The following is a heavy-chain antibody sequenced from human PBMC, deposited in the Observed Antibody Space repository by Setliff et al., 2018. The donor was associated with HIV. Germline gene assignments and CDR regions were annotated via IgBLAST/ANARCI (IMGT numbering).Heavy chain of an antibody. CDR1: GGSISSYY. V-gene: IGHV4-4*09. D-gene: IGHD5-12*01. CDR3: VPEGRRDGYKSLAY. Sequence: SETLSLTCTVSGGSISSYYWSWIRQPPGKGLEWIGYINTSGTTNYNPSLKSRVTISVDTSKNMIYLQMSSLRIEDTAVYYCVPEGRRDGYKSLAYWGQGTLVTVSS. CDR2: INTSGTT. J-gene: IGHJ4*02.